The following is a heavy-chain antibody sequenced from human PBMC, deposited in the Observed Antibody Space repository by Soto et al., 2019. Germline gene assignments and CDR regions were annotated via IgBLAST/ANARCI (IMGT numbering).Heavy chain of an antibody. V-gene: IGHV1-18*01. CDR3: GRDGSGGIIDS. Sequence: QVQLVQPGAEVKKPGASVKVSCKTFGYTFTGYGINWVRQAPGHGLEWMGWISVFNGNTKYGQNIQDRVIMTTDTSTSTAYMELRSLRSDDTAVYFCGRDGSGGIIDSWGQGTMLIVSS. CDR1: GYTFTGYG. CDR2: ISVFNGNT. D-gene: IGHD2-15*01. J-gene: IGHJ3*01.